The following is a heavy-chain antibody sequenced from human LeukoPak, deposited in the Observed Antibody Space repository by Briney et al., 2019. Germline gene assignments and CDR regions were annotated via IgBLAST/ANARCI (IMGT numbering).Heavy chain of an antibody. D-gene: IGHD2-8*01. CDR3: ARDGGLGLLMVYGLGDDAFDI. CDR2: ISSSSSYI. J-gene: IGHJ3*02. CDR1: GFTFSSYS. Sequence: KTGGSLRLSCAASGFTFSSYSMNWVRQAPGKGLEWVSSISSSSSYIYYTDSVKGRFTISRDNAKNSLYLQMNSLRAEDTAVYYCARDGGLGLLMVYGLGDDAFDIWGQGTMVTVSS. V-gene: IGHV3-21*01.